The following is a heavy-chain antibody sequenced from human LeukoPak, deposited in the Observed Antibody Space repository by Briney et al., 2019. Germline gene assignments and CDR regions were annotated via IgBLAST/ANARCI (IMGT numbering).Heavy chain of an antibody. V-gene: IGHV3-21*01. CDR3: AREEDSRAIRTSDGLDV. Sequence: GGSLRLSCAACGFTFNSYTMNWVRQAPGKGLEWVSCVSKSSDYIYYADSVRGRFTISRDNAKNLVYQEMNSLRAEDTGVYYCAREEDSRAIRTSDGLDVWGEGTTVVVSP. D-gene: IGHD3-22*01. CDR2: VSKSSDYI. CDR1: GFTFNSYT. J-gene: IGHJ6*04.